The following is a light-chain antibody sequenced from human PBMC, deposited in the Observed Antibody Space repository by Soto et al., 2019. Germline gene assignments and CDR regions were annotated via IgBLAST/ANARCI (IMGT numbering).Light chain of an antibody. CDR1: SSDVGGYNY. J-gene: IGLJ3*02. CDR2: DVS. V-gene: IGLV2-11*01. Sequence: QSALTQPRSVSGSPGQSVTIPCTGTSSDVGGYNYVSWYQQHPGKAPKLVIYDVSKRPSGVPDRFSGSKSGNTASLTISGLQAEDEADYYCCSYAGTSLWVFGGGTKLTVL. CDR3: CSYAGTSLWV.